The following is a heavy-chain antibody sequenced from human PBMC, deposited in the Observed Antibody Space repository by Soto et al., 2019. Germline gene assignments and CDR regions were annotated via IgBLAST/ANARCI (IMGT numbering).Heavy chain of an antibody. Sequence: QLQLQESGPGLVKPSETLSLTCTVSGGSISRSSYYWGWIRQPPGKGLEWIGSIYYSGTTYYNPSLKSRVTISVDASKNQFSLKLSSVTAADTAVYYCARHRSMVRGITLYYYMDVWGKGTTVTVSS. J-gene: IGHJ6*03. CDR2: IYYSGTT. V-gene: IGHV4-39*01. CDR3: ARHRSMVRGITLYYYMDV. D-gene: IGHD3-10*01. CDR1: GGSISRSSYY.